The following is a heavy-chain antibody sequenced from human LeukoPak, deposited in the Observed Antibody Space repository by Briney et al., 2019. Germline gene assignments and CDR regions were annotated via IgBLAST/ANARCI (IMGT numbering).Heavy chain of an antibody. V-gene: IGHV1-46*01. CDR2: MNPSGDST. J-gene: IGHJ4*02. CDR1: GYTFSSDY. D-gene: IGHD3-22*01. Sequence: ASVRVSSKASGYTFSSDYMHWGRQAPGQGGERMGIMNPSGDSTRYAQKFQGRVTMTRDTSTSTVYMELSSLRSEDTAVYYCARDQTMSVKQQKYYFDYWGQGTLVTVSS. CDR3: ARDQTMSVKQQKYYFDY.